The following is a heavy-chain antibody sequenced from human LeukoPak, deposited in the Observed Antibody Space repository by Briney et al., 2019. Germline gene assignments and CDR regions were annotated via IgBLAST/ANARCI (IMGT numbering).Heavy chain of an antibody. V-gene: IGHV3-48*03. J-gene: IGHJ3*02. CDR2: ISSSGSDK. Sequence: GGSLILSCAASGFPFSDHEMNWVRQAPGKGLEWVSYISSSGSDKYYPDSVKGRFTISRDNAKNSLYLQMNSLRAEDTAVYYCARRTSGAFAIWGQGTKVTVSS. CDR3: ARRTSGAFAI. CDR1: GFPFSDHE.